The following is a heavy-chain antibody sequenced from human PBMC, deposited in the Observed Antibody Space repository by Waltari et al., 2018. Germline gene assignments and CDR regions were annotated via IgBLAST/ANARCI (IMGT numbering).Heavy chain of an antibody. CDR3: AARRKNSYRFDS. D-gene: IGHD3-16*02. V-gene: IGHV1-69*10. CDR2: IIPFLDII. CDR1: GGTLNNYA. J-gene: IGHJ4*02. Sequence: QVHLVQSGAEVKKPGSSVKVSCKTSGGTLNNYAFMWVRQAPGQGLECMGGIIPFLDIISYTADSQGRLTILAEKSTDTVYMEMNSLTSDDTAMYYCAARRKNSYRFDSWGLGTQVTVSS.